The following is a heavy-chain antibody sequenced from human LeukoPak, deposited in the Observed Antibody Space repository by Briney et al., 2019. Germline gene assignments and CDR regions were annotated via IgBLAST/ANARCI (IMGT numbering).Heavy chain of an antibody. CDR1: GFTFSSYG. J-gene: IGHJ4*02. CDR3: ARGGDYGDYLDY. V-gene: IGHV3-33*01. D-gene: IGHD4-17*01. CDR2: IWYDGSNK. Sequence: GGSLRLSCAASGFTFSSYGMHWVRQAPGKGLEWVAVIWYDGSNKYYADSVKGRFTISRDNSKNTLYLQMNSLRAEDTAVYYCARGGDYGDYLDYWGQGTLVTVSS.